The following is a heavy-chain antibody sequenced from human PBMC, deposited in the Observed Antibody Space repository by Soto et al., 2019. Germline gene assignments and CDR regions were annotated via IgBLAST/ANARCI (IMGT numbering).Heavy chain of an antibody. CDR1: GFTFSSYA. CDR3: ARDQTSTYYYGSGSYYYPPCY. CDR2: ISYDGSNK. D-gene: IGHD3-10*01. J-gene: IGHJ4*02. V-gene: IGHV3-30-3*01. Sequence: GGSLRLSCAASGFTFSSYAMHWVRQAPGKGLEWVAVISYDGSNKYYADSVKGRFTISRDNSKNTLYLQMNSLRAEDTAVYYCARDQTSTYYYGSGSYYYPPCYWGQGTLVTVSS.